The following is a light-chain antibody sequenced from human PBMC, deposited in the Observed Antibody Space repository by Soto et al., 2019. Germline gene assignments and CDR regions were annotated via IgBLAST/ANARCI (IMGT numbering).Light chain of an antibody. Sequence: QSALTQPASVSGSPGQSITISCTGTSSDVGAYDYVSWYQQHPGKAPKFMLYEVSNRPSGLSNRLSGSKSGNTASLTLSGLQAEDEADYYCSSYPPSSPWVFGGGTKLTVL. J-gene: IGLJ3*02. CDR3: SSYPPSSPWV. V-gene: IGLV2-14*01. CDR1: SSDVGAYDY. CDR2: EVS.